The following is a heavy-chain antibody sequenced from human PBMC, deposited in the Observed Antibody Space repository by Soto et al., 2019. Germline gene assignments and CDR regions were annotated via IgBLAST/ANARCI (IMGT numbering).Heavy chain of an antibody. J-gene: IGHJ6*02. CDR1: GDSINNYY. Sequence: PSETLSLTCTVSGDSINNYYWTWIRQPPGKGLEWIGYIYDSGSTSYNPSLKSRLTISVDTSKNQFSLKLKSVTAADTAVYYCARGTKYYYQGMDVWGQATTVTVSS. CDR2: IYDSGST. V-gene: IGHV4-59*01. CDR3: ARGTKYYYQGMDV.